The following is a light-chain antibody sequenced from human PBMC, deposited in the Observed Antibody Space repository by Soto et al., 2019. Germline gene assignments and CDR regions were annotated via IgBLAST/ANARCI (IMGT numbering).Light chain of an antibody. CDR2: DVT. V-gene: IGLV2-14*01. CDR1: SSDVGGSNH. Sequence: LTQPASVSDSPGQSITISCTGTSSDVGGSNHVSWYQQHPGKAPKLMIYDVTNRPSGVSHRFSGSKSGSTASLIISGLQAEDEADYYCVSFTSSTTYVLGTGTKVTVL. CDR3: VSFTSSTTYV. J-gene: IGLJ1*01.